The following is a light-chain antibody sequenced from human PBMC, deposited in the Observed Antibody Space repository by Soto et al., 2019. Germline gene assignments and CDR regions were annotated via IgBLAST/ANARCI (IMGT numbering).Light chain of an antibody. CDR2: VNSDGSH. Sequence: QAVVTQSPSASASLGASVKVTCTLSSGHSSYAIAWHQQQPEKGPRYLMKVNSDGSHSKGDGIPDRFSGSSSGAERYLTISSLQSEDEADYYCQTWGTGPWVFGGGTKLTVL. V-gene: IGLV4-69*01. CDR1: SGHSSYA. J-gene: IGLJ3*02. CDR3: QTWGTGPWV.